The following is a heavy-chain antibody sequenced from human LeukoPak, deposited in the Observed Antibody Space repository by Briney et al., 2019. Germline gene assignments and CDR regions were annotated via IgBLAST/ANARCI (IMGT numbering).Heavy chain of an antibody. J-gene: IGHJ4*02. CDR1: GGTFSSYA. CDR3: ARDSGLWDY. V-gene: IGHV1-69*01. Sequence: SVKVSCKACGGTFSSYAISWVRQAPGHGLEWMGGIIPIFGTANYAQKFQGRVTITADESTSTAYMELSSLRSEDTAVYYCARDSGLWDYWGQGTLVTVSS. CDR2: IIPIFGTA. D-gene: IGHD1-14*01.